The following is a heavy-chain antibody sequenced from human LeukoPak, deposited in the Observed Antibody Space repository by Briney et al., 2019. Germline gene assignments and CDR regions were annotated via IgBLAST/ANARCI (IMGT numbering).Heavy chain of an antibody. D-gene: IGHD6-13*01. V-gene: IGHV3-30-3*01. CDR2: ISYDGSNK. J-gene: IGHJ4*02. CDR1: GFTFSSYA. Sequence: GGSLRLSCAASGFTFSSYAMHWVRQAPGKGLEWVAVISYDGSNKYYADSVRGRFTISRDNSKNTLYLQMNSLRAEDTAVYYCAKEITDSNSLTFEHWGQGTLVTVSS. CDR3: AKEITDSNSLTFEH.